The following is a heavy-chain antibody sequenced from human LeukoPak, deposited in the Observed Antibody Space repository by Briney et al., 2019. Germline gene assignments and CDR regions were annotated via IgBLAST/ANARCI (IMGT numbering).Heavy chain of an antibody. J-gene: IGHJ1*01. D-gene: IGHD4-23*01. Sequence: SETLSLTCAVYGGSFSGYYWSWIRQPPGKGLEWIGEINHSGSTNYNPSLKSRVTISVDTSKNQFSLKLSSVTAADTAVYYCAGGNSEYFQLWGQGSLVTVSS. CDR3: AGGNSEYFQL. CDR1: GGSFSGYY. CDR2: INHSGST. V-gene: IGHV4-34*01.